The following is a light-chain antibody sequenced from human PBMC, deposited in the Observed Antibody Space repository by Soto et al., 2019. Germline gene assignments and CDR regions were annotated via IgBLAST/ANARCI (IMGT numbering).Light chain of an antibody. CDR3: CSYAGNYTYV. J-gene: IGLJ1*01. CDR2: DVS. Sequence: QSVLTQPASVSGSPGQSITISCTGTSSDVGGYIYVSWYQQHPGKAPKLMMFDVSKRPSGVPDRFSGSKSDNTASLTISGLQTEDEADYFCCSYAGNYTYVFGTGTKVTVL. V-gene: IGLV2-11*01. CDR1: SSDVGGYIY.